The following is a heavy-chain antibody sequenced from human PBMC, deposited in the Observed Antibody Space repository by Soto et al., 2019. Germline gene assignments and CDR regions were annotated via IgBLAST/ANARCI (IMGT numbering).Heavy chain of an antibody. D-gene: IGHD2-21*01. CDR1: GFMFSAYW. V-gene: IGHV3-7*01. CDR3: VREDWHRFDS. CDR2: ISGGASDK. Sequence: EVQLVESGGRLVQPGGSLRLSCAASGFMFSAYWMSLVRQDPGKGLEWVDTISGGASDKFYVDSVKGRFTISRDDSKNTLYLQMNSLRDEDTAVYYCVREDWHRFDSWGQGTLVTVSS. J-gene: IGHJ4*02.